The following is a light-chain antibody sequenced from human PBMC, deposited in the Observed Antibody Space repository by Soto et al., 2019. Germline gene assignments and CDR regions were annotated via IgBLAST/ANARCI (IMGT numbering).Light chain of an antibody. J-gene: IGKJ1*01. CDR3: HQYNDWRT. V-gene: IGKV3-15*01. CDR2: GAS. CDR1: QSVSNN. Sequence: EIVMTQSPATLSVSPGERATLSCRASQSVSNNLAWYQQKPGQAPRLLIYGASTRATAIPARFSGSGSGTVFTLTISSLQSEDSAVYYCHQYNDWRTFGQGTTVEI.